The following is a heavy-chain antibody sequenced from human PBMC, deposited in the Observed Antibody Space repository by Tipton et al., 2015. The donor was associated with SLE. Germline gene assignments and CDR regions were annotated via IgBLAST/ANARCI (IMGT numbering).Heavy chain of an antibody. CDR2: VYNSGST. CDR3: AKDYNHDNADYN. V-gene: IGHV4-39*07. J-gene: IGHJ4*02. D-gene: IGHD4-17*01. CDR1: NGSITSLYDY. Sequence: TLSLTCTVSNGSITSLYDYWGWVRQPPGKGLEWIGYVYNSGSTYYNPSLKSRVTMSIDTSKNQFSLNLSSVTVADTAVYYCAKDYNHDNADYNWGQGTLVIVSS.